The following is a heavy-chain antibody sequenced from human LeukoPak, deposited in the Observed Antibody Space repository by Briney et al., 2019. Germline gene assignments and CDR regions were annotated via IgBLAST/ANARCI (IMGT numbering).Heavy chain of an antibody. J-gene: IGHJ6*02. V-gene: IGHV1-69*04. Sequence: GASVKVSCKASGGTFSSYAISWVRQAPGQGLEWMGRIIPILGIANYAQKFQGRVTITADRSTSTAYMELSSLRSEDTAVYYCASRAVAGDYYYYGIDVWGQGTTVTVSS. CDR1: GGTFSSYA. CDR3: ASRAVAGDYYYYGIDV. D-gene: IGHD6-19*01. CDR2: IIPILGIA.